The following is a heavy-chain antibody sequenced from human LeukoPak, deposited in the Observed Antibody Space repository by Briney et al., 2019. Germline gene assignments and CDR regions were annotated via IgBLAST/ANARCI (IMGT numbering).Heavy chain of an antibody. CDR1: GYTLTELS. J-gene: IGHJ4*02. D-gene: IGHD6-13*01. CDR3: ATIGYSSSWYYFDY. V-gene: IGHV1-24*01. CDR2: FDPEDGET. Sequence: ASVKVSCKVSGYTLTELSMHWVRQAPGKGLEWMGGFDPEDGETIYAQKFQGRVTMTEDTSTDTAYMELSSLRSEDTAVYYCATIGYSSSWYYFDYWGQGTLVTVSS.